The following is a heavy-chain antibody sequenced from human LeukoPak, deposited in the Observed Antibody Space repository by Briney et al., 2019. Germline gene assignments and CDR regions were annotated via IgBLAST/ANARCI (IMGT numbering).Heavy chain of an antibody. D-gene: IGHD1-26*01. CDR1: GFTFSSYS. J-gene: IGHJ4*02. V-gene: IGHV3-21*01. Sequence: PGGSLRLTCAASGFTFSSYSMNWVRQAPGKGLEWVSSISSSSSYIYYADSVKGRFTISRDNAKNSLYLQMNSLRAEDTAVYYCARGVGATLNYWGQGTLVTVSS. CDR3: ARGVGATLNY. CDR2: ISSSSSYI.